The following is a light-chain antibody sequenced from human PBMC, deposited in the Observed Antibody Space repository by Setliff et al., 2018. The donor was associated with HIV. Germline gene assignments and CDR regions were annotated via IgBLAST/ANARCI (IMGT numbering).Light chain of an antibody. CDR3: CSYGSSDTFV. V-gene: IGLV2-23*02. J-gene: IGLJ1*01. Sequence: QSALAQPASVSGSPGQSITISCTGTSSDVGSYNLVSWYQQRPGKAPKLIMYVVTKWPSGISDRFSGSKSGNTASLTISGLQADDEADYYCCSYGSSDTFVFGTGTKVTVL. CDR2: VVT. CDR1: SSDVGSYNL.